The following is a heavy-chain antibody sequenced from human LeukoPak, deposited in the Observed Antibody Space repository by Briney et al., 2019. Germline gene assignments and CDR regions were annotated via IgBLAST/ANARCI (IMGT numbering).Heavy chain of an antibody. CDR1: GYTFTSNY. V-gene: IGHV1-46*01. J-gene: IGHJ3*02. CDR2: ISPSGGST. Sequence: ASVKVSCKAFGYTFTSNYMHWVRQAPGQGPEWMGVISPSGGSTTYAQKFQGRVTMTTDTSTSTAYMELRSLRSEDTAVYYCATDTATKAFDIWGQGTMVTVSS. CDR3: ATDTATKAFDI. D-gene: IGHD5-18*01.